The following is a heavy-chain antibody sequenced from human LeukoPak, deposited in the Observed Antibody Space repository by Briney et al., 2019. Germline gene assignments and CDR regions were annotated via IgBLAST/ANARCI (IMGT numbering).Heavy chain of an antibody. J-gene: IGHJ2*01. D-gene: IGHD4-17*01. V-gene: IGHV3-11*03. CDR1: GFTSSDYY. CDR3: ARPDRDYGDYWYFDL. Sequence: PGGSLRLSCAASGFTSSDYYMSWIRQAPGKGLEWVSYISSSSSSTNYADSVKGRFTISRDNAKNSLYLQMNSLRAEDTAVYYCARPDRDYGDYWYFDLWGRGTLVTVSS. CDR2: ISSSSSST.